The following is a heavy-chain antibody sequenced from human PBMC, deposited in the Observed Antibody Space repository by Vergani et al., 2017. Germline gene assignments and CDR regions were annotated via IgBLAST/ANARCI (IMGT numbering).Heavy chain of an antibody. CDR2: IKSDGSIT. CDR1: GFSFNSYW. D-gene: IGHD3-9*01. CDR3: ARSRCIETCYMSNWLDS. J-gene: IGHJ5*01. Sequence: DVHLAESGGGFFQPGGSLRLSCSASGFSFNSYWMHWVRQVPGKGLLWVSRIKSDGSITAYAGSVKGRITISRDNAQNTLYLQMNSLRVEDTGVYYCARSRCIETCYMSNWLDSWGQGTLVTVSS. V-gene: IGHV3-74*03.